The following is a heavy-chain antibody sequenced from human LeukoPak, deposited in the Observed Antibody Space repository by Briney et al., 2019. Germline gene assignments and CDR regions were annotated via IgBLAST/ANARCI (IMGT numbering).Heavy chain of an antibody. D-gene: IGHD6-19*01. CDR2: ISYGGSNK. V-gene: IGHV3-30*03. J-gene: IGHJ4*02. Sequence: GGSLRLSCAASGFTFSSYGMHWVRQAPGKGLEWVAVISYGGSNKYYADSVKGRFTISRDNSKNTLYLQMNSLRAEDTAVYYCARYIITLYTGAVAGHTFDYWGQGTLVTVSS. CDR1: GFTFSSYG. CDR3: ARYIITLYTGAVAGHTFDY.